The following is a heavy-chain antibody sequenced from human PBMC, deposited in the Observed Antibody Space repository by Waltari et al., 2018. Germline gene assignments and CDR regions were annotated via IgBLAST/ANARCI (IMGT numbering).Heavy chain of an antibody. CDR3: ARATSNRFDY. V-gene: IGHV3-30-3*01. J-gene: IGHJ4*02. CDR1: VFTFSRYA. CDR2: ISYDGSNK. Sequence: VLLVESGGVVVQPGRFVSLSCASCVFTFSRYAILWVRQAPGKGLEWVAIISYDGSNKYYAGSVKGRFTISRDNSKNTLSLQRNSLRAEDTAVYYCARATSNRFDYWGQGTLVTVSS.